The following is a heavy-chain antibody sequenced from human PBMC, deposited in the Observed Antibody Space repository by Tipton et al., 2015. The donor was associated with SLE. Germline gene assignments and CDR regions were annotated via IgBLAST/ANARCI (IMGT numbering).Heavy chain of an antibody. J-gene: IGHJ3*02. V-gene: IGHV4-34*01. CDR2: INHSGST. Sequence: TLSLTCAVYGGSFSGYYWSWIRQPPGKGQEWIGEINHSGSTNYNPSLKSRVTISVDTSKNQFSLKLSSVTAADTAVYYCARGKRITLIAPAFDIWGQGTMVTVSS. CDR3: ARGKRITLIAPAFDI. D-gene: IGHD3-22*01. CDR1: GGSFSGYY.